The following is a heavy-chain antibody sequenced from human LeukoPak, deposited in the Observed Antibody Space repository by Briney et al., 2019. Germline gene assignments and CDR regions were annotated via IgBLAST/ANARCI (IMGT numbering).Heavy chain of an antibody. CDR1: GGTFSSYA. J-gene: IGHJ4*02. CDR3: ATTLRFLEWLLAD. CDR2: IIPIFSTA. Sequence: GASVKVSCKASGGTFSSYAISWVRQASGQGLEWMGRIIPIFSTANYAQKFQGRVTITTDESTSTAYMEPSSLRSEDTAVYYCATTLRFLEWLLADWGQGTLVTVSS. V-gene: IGHV1-69*05. D-gene: IGHD3-3*01.